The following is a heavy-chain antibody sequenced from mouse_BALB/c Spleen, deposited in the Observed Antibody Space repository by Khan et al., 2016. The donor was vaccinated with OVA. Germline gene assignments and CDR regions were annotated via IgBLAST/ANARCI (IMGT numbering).Heavy chain of an antibody. J-gene: IGHJ3*01. V-gene: IGHV3-2*02. Sequence: EVQLQESGPGLVKPSQSLSLTCTVTGYSITSDYAWNWIRQFPGNRLEWMGYINYSGSTSKKPSLKSRMSISRDTSKNQIFLQLNSVTTEDTATXYCVRGGSYWGQGTLVTVSA. CDR3: VRGGSY. CDR2: INYSGST. CDR1: GYSITSDYA.